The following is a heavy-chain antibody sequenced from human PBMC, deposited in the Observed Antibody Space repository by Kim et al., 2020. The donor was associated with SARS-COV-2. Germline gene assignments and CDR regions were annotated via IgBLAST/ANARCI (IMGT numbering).Heavy chain of an antibody. CDR1: GFTFSSYA. Sequence: GGSLRLSCAASGFTFSSYAMHWVRQAPGKGLEWVAVISYDGSNKYYADSVKGRFTISRDNSKNTLYLQMNSLRAEDTAVYYCARDKGSSWYSYYYYGMDV. D-gene: IGHD6-13*01. CDR3: ARDKGSSWYSYYYYGMDV. CDR2: ISYDGSNK. J-gene: IGHJ6*01. V-gene: IGHV3-30*04.